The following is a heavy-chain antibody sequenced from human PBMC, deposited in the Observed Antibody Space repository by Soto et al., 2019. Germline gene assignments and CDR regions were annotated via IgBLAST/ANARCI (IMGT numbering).Heavy chain of an antibody. CDR2: ISYSGRT. CDR1: GASISSSSYY. J-gene: IGHJ4*02. D-gene: IGHD5-18*01. CDR3: VRQDTALIIDF. V-gene: IGHV4-39*01. Sequence: SETLSLTCTVPGASISSSSYYWGWIRQPPGKGLEWIGSISYSGRTYYNPSLKSRVTTSVDTPKKQFSLKLSSVTAADTAVYYCVRQDTALIIDFWGQGTLVTVSS.